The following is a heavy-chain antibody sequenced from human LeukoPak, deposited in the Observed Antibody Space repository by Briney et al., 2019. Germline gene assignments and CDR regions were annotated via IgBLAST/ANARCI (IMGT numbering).Heavy chain of an antibody. Sequence: GASLKISCKGSGYIFTSYWIGWVRQLPGKGLEWMGIIYPGDSDTRYSPSFQGQVTISADKSISTAYLQWSSLKASDTAMYYCARPYSSGLDAFDIWGQGTMVTVSS. CDR2: IYPGDSDT. D-gene: IGHD6-19*01. J-gene: IGHJ3*02. CDR3: ARPYSSGLDAFDI. CDR1: GYIFTSYW. V-gene: IGHV5-51*01.